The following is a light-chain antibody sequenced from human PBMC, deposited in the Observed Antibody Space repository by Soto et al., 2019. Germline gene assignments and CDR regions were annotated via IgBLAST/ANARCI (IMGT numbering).Light chain of an antibody. CDR1: QSLVYSDGNTY. J-gene: IGKJ5*01. CDR3: MQGTHFST. V-gene: IGKV2-30*01. CDR2: KVS. Sequence: DVVMTQSPLSLPVTLGQPASISCRSSQSLVYSDGNTYLNWFQQRPGQSPRRLVYKVSNRDSGVPDRFSGSGSGTDFTLKISRVEAEDVGLYYCMQGTHFSTFGQGTRLEIK.